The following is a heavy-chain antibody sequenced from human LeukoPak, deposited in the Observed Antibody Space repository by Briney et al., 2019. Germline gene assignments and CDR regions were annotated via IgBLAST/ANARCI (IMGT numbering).Heavy chain of an antibody. V-gene: IGHV3-33*01. CDR1: GFTFSSYG. J-gene: IGHJ6*02. Sequence: GGSLRLSCAASGFTFSSYGMHWVRQAPGKGLERVAVIWYDGSNKYYADSVKGRFTISRDNSKNTLYLQMNSLRAEDTAVYYCARRVSYGMDVWGQGTTVTVSS. CDR2: IWYDGSNK. CDR3: ARRVSYGMDV.